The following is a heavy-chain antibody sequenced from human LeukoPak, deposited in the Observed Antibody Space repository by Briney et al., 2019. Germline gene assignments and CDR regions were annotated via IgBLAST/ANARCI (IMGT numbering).Heavy chain of an antibody. Sequence: PSETLSLTCTVSGGSISSYYWSWIRQPPGKGLEWIGYIYYTGSTNYNPSLKSRVTMSVDTSRNQFSVKLSSVTAADTAVYYCARHNRPIDGNAYYEDYWGQGTLVTVSS. V-gene: IGHV4-59*08. CDR2: IYYTGST. CDR1: GGSISSYY. J-gene: IGHJ4*02. CDR3: ARHNRPIDGNAYYEDY. D-gene: IGHD3-16*01.